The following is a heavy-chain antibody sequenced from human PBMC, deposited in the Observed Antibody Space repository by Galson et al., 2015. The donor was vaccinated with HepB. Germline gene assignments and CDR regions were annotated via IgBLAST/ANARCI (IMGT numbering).Heavy chain of an antibody. CDR3: AKEVNYGGHLPTDY. CDR1: GFTFSSYS. J-gene: IGHJ4*02. D-gene: IGHD4-23*01. V-gene: IGHV3-30*18. CDR2: ISYDGSNK. Sequence: LRLSCAASGFTFSSYSMNWVCQAPGKGLEWVAVISYDGSNKYYADSVKGRFTISRDNSKNTLYLHMNSPRAEDTAVFYCAKEVNYGGHLPTDYWGQGTLVTVSS.